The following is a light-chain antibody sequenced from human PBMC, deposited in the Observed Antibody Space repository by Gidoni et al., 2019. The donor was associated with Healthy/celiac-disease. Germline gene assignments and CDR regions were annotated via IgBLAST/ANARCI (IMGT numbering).Light chain of an antibody. CDR2: GAS. V-gene: IGKV3-20*01. J-gene: IGKJ4*01. CDR3: QQYDSTPLT. Sequence: DTVLTLSPGPLSLSPGERATPSCRARQSVSSSYLPWYQQKPGQAPRLLIYGASSLATGVPDRFSGSGSGTDFTLTISSLEPEDFAVYYCQQYDSTPLTFGGGTKVEIK. CDR1: QSVSSSY.